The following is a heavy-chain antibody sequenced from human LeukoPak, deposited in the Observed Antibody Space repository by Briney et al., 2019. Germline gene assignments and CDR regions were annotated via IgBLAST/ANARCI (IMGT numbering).Heavy chain of an antibody. CDR2: IYYSGST. J-gene: IGHJ4*02. D-gene: IGHD1-14*01. CDR1: GGSISSGGYY. CDR3: ARDIPPYHEIDY. Sequence: SQTLSLTCTVPGGSISSGGYYWSWIRQHPGKGLEWIGYIYYSGSTYYNPSLKSRVTISVDTSKNQFSLKLSSVTAADTAVYYCARDIPPYHEIDYWGQGTLVTVSS. V-gene: IGHV4-31*03.